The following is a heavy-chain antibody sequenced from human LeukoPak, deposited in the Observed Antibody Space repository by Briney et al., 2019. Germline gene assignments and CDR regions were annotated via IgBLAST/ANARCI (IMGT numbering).Heavy chain of an antibody. J-gene: IGHJ4*02. CDR2: ITGRGDAT. V-gene: IGHV3-23*01. Sequence: GGSLRLSCAGSDFSFITYAMSWVRQAPGKGLEWVSSITGRGDATYYADSVKGRFTISRDNAKNSLYLQMNSLRAEDTAVYYCARDLNYWGQGTLVTVSS. CDR3: ARDLNY. CDR1: DFSFITYA.